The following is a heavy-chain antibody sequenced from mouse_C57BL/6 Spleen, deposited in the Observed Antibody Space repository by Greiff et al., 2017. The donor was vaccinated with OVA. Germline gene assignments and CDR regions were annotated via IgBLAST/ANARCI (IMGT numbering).Heavy chain of an antibody. J-gene: IGHJ4*01. V-gene: IGHV1-54*01. CDR1: GYAFTNYL. CDR3: ARSTTVVATEAMDY. Sequence: QVHVKQSGAELVRPGTSVKVSCKASGYAFTNYLIEWVKQRPGQGLEWIGVINPGSGGTNYNEKFKGKATLTADKSSSTAYMQLSSLTSEDSAVYFCARSTTVVATEAMDYWGQGTSVTVSS. CDR2: INPGSGGT. D-gene: IGHD1-1*01.